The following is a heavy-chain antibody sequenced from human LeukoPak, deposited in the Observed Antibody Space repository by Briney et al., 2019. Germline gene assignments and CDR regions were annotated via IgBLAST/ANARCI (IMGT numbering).Heavy chain of an antibody. CDR2: IYYSGST. CDR3: ASMKAQLSGWYNPDY. V-gene: IGHV4-59*08. J-gene: IGHJ4*02. D-gene: IGHD6-19*01. CDR1: GGSISSYY. Sequence: SETLSLTCTVSGGSISSYYWSWIRQPSGKGLEWIGYIYYSGSTNYNPSLKSRVTISVDTSKNQFSLKLSSVTAADTAVYYCASMKAQLSGWYNPDYWGQGTLVTVSS.